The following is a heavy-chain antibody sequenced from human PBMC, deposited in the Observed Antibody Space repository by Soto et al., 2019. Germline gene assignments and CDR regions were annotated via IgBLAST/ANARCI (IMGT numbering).Heavy chain of an antibody. CDR2: INHSGST. J-gene: IGHJ4*02. CDR3: ARGGYGSGSYLPFDY. D-gene: IGHD3-10*01. CDR1: GGSFSGYY. V-gene: IGHV4-34*01. Sequence: SLTCAVYGGSFSGYYWSWIRQPPGKGLEWIGEINHSGSTNYNPSLKSRVTISVDTSKNQFSLKLSSVTAADTAVYYCARGGYGSGSYLPFDYWGQGTLVTVSS.